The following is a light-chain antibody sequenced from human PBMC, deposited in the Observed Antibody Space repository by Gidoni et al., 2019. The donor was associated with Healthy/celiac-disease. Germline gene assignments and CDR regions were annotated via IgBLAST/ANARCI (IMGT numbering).Light chain of an antibody. CDR1: QSVSSSY. CDR2: GAS. J-gene: IGKJ3*01. CDR3: QQYRA. Sequence: EIVLTQSPGTLSLSPGERATLSCRASQSVSSSYLAWYQQKPGQAPRLLTYGASSRATGIPDRFSGSGSGTDFTLTISRLEPEDFAVYYCQQYRAFGPXTKVDIK. V-gene: IGKV3-20*01.